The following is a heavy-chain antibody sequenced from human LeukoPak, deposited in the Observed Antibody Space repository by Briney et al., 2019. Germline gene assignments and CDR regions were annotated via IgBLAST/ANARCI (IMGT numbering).Heavy chain of an antibody. D-gene: IGHD1-26*01. Sequence: SETLSLTCAVYGGSFSGYYWSWIRQPPGKGLEWIGEINHSGSTYYNPSLKSRVTISVDTSKNQFSLKLSSVTAADTAVYYCARHSARDSGSYYYFDYWGQGTLVTVSS. CDR3: ARHSARDSGSYYYFDY. CDR1: GGSFSGYY. V-gene: IGHV4-34*01. J-gene: IGHJ4*02. CDR2: INHSGST.